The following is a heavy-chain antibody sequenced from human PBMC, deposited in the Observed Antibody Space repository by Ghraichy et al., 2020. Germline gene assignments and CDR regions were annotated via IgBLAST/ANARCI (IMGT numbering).Heavy chain of an antibody. Sequence: LTCAASGFTFKNYAINWVRQAPGKGLEWVSAIGGGGATTFYADSVTGRFTISRDNSKNTMYMQMNSLRAEDTAVYYCAKDVSRTGGHVKGIFDIWGQGTMVTVSS. CDR2: IGGGGATT. D-gene: IGHD1-1*01. CDR1: GFTFKNYA. CDR3: AKDVSRTGGHVKGIFDI. J-gene: IGHJ3*02. V-gene: IGHV3-23*01.